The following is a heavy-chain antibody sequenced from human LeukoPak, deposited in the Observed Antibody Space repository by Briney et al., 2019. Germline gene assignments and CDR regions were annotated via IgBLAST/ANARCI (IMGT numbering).Heavy chain of an antibody. V-gene: IGHV3-11*04. Sequence: LSLTCTVSGGSISSSSYYWGWIRQAPGKGLEWVSYISSSGSTIYYADSVKGRFTISRDNAKNSLYLQMNSLRAEDTAVYYCARDGGGGAFDIWGQGTMVTVSS. CDR3: ARDGGGGAFDI. J-gene: IGHJ3*02. CDR2: ISSSGSTI. CDR1: GGSISSSSYY. D-gene: IGHD3-16*01.